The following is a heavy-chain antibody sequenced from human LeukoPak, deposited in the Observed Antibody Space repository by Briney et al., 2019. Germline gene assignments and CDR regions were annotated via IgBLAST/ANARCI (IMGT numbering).Heavy chain of an antibody. D-gene: IGHD6-19*01. J-gene: IGHJ4*02. CDR1: GGSINSHY. CDR2: IYYTGKI. CDR3: VRRDTGWNYFDY. V-gene: IGHV4-59*08. Sequence: TSETLSLTCAVSGGSINSHYWGWIRQPPGKGLQWIGDIYYTGKINYNPSLKGRVTITLDTSKDHLSLNLTSVLAADTAIYYCVRRDTGWNYFDYWGQGILVPVSS.